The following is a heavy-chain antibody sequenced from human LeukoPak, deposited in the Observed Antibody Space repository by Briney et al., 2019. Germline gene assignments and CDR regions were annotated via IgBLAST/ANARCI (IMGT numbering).Heavy chain of an antibody. V-gene: IGHV3-7*01. CDR2: IKQDGSEK. CDR3: ARIPWAEGNSFDY. Sequence: PGGSLRLSCAASEFTFSRYWMSWVRQAPEKGLEWVANIKQDGSEKYYVDSVKGRFTISRDNAKNSLYLQMNSLRAEDTAVYYCARIPWAEGNSFDYWGQGTLVTVSS. D-gene: IGHD3-16*01. J-gene: IGHJ4*02. CDR1: EFTFSRYW.